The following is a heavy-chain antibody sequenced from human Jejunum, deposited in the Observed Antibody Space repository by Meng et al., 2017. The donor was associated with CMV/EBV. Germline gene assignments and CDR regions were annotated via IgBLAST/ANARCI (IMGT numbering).Heavy chain of an antibody. J-gene: IGHJ4*02. D-gene: IGHD1-26*01. CDR1: GYTFTNYG. V-gene: IGHV1-18*01. CDR3: ARVEVGITSGDY. Sequence: LVQTGRGVTKPGAKVTVSCKSSGYTFTNYGMTWVRQAPGQGLGWMGWISAYNGNTNYAQTLQGRLTMTTDTSTSTAYMELRSLRSDDTAVYYCARVEVGITSGDYWGQGTLVTVSS. CDR2: ISAYNGNT.